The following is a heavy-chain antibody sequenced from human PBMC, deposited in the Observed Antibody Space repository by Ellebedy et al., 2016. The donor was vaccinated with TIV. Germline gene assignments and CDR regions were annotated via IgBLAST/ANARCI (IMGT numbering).Heavy chain of an antibody. J-gene: IGHJ5*02. CDR1: GFNSSSYW. V-gene: IGHV3-7*01. D-gene: IGHD4-17*01. CDR3: ARRASYGDYAVQVNPWFDP. CDR2: IRQEGDEI. Sequence: GESLKIPCAASGFNSSSYWMTWVRQAPGKGLEWVAKIRQEGDEIYYVESVKGRFTISRDNAKNSLFLQMNSLRVEDTAVYYCARRASYGDYAVQVNPWFDPWGQGTLVTVSS.